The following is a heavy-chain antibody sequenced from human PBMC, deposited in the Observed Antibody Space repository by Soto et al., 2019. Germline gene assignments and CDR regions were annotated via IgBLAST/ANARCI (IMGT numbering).Heavy chain of an antibody. CDR2: IFSNDEK. J-gene: IGHJ4*02. Sequence: QVPLKESGPVLVNPTETLTLTCTVSGFSLSNARMGVSWIRQPPGKALEWLAHIFSNDEKSYSTSLKSRLTISKDTSKSQVVLTMTNMDPVDTATYYCARRYYDFWSGYNDYWGQGTLVTVSS. CDR3: ARRYYDFWSGYNDY. V-gene: IGHV2-26*01. D-gene: IGHD3-3*01. CDR1: GFSLSNARMG.